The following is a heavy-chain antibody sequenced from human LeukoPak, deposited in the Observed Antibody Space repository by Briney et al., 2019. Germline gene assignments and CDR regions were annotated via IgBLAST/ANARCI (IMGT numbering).Heavy chain of an antibody. CDR3: ATDLFCSSTSCYIE. Sequence: ASVKVSCKVSGYTLTELSMHWVRQAPGKGLEWMGGFDPEDGETIYAQKFQGRVTMTEDTSTDTAYMELSSLRSEDTAVYYCATDLFCSSTSCYIEWGQGTLVTVSS. CDR1: GYTLTELS. D-gene: IGHD2-2*02. CDR2: FDPEDGET. V-gene: IGHV1-24*01. J-gene: IGHJ4*02.